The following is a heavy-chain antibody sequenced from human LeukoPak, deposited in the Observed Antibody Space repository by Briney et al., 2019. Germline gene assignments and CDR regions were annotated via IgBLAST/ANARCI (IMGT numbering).Heavy chain of an antibody. J-gene: IGHJ4*02. CDR1: GFTFSSYS. V-gene: IGHV3-21*01. Sequence: GGSLRLSCAASGFTFSSYSMNWVRQAPGKGLEWVSSISSSSSYIYYADSVKGRFTISRDNAKTSLYLQMNSLRAEDTAVYYCARWGGTGTTSEDCWGQGTLVTVSS. CDR3: ARWGGTGTTSEDC. D-gene: IGHD1-1*01. CDR2: ISSSSSYI.